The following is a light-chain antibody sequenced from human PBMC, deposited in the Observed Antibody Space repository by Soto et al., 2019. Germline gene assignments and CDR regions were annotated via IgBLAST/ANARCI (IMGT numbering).Light chain of an antibody. CDR3: HQDEILEIY. J-gene: IGKJ5*01. Sequence: CRASQSVSSSFLAWYQQKPGQAPRLLIYGASSRATGIPDRFSGSRSGTEFTLSILGMAAEPFSRSKWHQDEILEIYFWQGTRLEI. V-gene: IGKV3-20*01. CDR1: QSVSSSF. CDR2: GAS.